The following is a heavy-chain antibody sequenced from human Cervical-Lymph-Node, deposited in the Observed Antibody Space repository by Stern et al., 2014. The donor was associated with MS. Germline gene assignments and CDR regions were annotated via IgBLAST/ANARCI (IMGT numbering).Heavy chain of an antibody. D-gene: IGHD4-17*01. CDR1: GFTFSNYS. CDR3: ARDPGDYGDYIGPFDI. Sequence: EVQLVESGGGLVKPGGALRLSCAASGFTFSNYSMHWVRQAPGKGLEWVSSIVSRSSFIYYADSVRGRFTISRDNAKNSLYLQMNSLRAEDTAVYYCARDPGDYGDYIGPFDIWGQGTMVTVSS. V-gene: IGHV3-21*01. J-gene: IGHJ3*02. CDR2: IVSRSSFI.